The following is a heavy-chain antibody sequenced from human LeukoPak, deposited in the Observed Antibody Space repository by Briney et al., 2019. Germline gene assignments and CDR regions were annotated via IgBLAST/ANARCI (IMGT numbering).Heavy chain of an antibody. CDR2: IIPIFGTA. CDR3: ARCREWELQNYYYGMDV. J-gene: IGHJ6*02. D-gene: IGHD1-26*01. CDR1: GGTFSSYA. V-gene: IGHV1-69*13. Sequence: ASVKVSCKASGGTFSSYAISWVRQAPGQGLEWMGGIIPIFGTANYAQKFQGRVTITADESTSTAYMELSSLRSEDTAVYYRARCREWELQNYYYGMDVWGQGTTVTVSS.